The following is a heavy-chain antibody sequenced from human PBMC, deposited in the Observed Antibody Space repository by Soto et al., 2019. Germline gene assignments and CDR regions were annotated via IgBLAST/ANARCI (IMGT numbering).Heavy chain of an antibody. CDR1: GFSFTSYA. CDR3: AKDAFGYCSGGSCYYYYMDV. CDR2: IGGSGGGT. Sequence: PGGSLRLSCAASGFSFTSYAMSWVRQAPGKGLELVSAIGGSGGGTFYADSVRGRFTISRDNSKNTLYLQMDSLRAEDTALYYCAKDAFGYCSGGSCYYYYMDVWGKGTTVTVSS. D-gene: IGHD2-15*01. V-gene: IGHV3-23*01. J-gene: IGHJ6*03.